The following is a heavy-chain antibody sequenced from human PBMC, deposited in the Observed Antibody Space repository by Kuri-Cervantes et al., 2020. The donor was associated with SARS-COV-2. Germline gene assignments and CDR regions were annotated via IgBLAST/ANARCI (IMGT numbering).Heavy chain of an antibody. D-gene: IGHD1-1*01. CDR3: GRQANDWHIDY. Sequence: SETLSLTCSVSGGSISSSGHYWGWVRQPPGKGLEWIGSIYFSGSTYYTPSLKSRVTISVDTSKNQFSLKLTSVTATDTAVYYCGRQANDWHIDYWGQGTLVTVSS. J-gene: IGHJ4*02. CDR1: GGSISSSGHY. CDR2: IYFSGST. V-gene: IGHV4-39*01.